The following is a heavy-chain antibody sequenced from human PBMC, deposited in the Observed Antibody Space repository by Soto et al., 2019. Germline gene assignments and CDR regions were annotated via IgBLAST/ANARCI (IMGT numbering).Heavy chain of an antibody. J-gene: IGHJ4*02. CDR3: VRDFYREVDFFDY. D-gene: IGHD2-15*01. V-gene: IGHV3-30*14. CDR2: ISHDGNVP. Sequence: QVHLVESGGGVVQPEKSLRLSCAVSGLSFSSHAMYWVRQAPGKWLEWVAGISHDGNVPFYADPVNGRFIISRDNSRNTLDLQMNNLKTEDPAVYYCVRDFYREVDFFDYCGQGTMVPVSS. CDR1: GLSFSSHA.